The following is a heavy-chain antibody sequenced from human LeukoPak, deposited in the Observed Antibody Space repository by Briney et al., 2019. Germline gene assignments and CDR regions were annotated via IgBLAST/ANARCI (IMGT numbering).Heavy chain of an antibody. CDR1: GFTFSTSA. Sequence: GGSLRLSCAASGFTFSTSAMTWVRQAPGKGLEWVSTIFLSGSSTYYADSVKGRFAISGDNSKNTVQTQMNNLRADDTAVYYCASVLAAYGTSVAYDNWGQGTLVTVSS. CDR3: ASVLAAYGTSVAYDN. V-gene: IGHV3-23*05. J-gene: IGHJ4*02. CDR2: IFLSGSST. D-gene: IGHD4-23*01.